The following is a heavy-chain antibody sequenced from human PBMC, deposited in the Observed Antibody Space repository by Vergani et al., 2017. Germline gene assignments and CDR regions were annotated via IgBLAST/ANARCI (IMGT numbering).Heavy chain of an antibody. Sequence: QVQLVESGGGVVQPGRSLRLSCAASGFTFSSYGMHWVRQAPGKGLEWVAVIWYDGSNKYYADSVKGRFTISRDNSKNTLYLQMNSLRAEDTAVYYCARDVGVEQQLVLRYWGQGTLVTVSS. D-gene: IGHD6-13*01. CDR2: IWYDGSNK. CDR3: ARDVGVEQQLVLRY. J-gene: IGHJ4*02. CDR1: GFTFSSYG. V-gene: IGHV3-33*01.